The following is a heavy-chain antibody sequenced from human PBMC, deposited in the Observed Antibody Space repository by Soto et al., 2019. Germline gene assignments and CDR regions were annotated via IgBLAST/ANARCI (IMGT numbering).Heavy chain of an antibody. V-gene: IGHV1-69*13. D-gene: IGHD3-22*01. CDR3: AGGITMIVVAFGEKAAYYYGMDV. CDR1: GCTFSSYA. J-gene: IGHJ6*02. CDR2: IIPIFGTA. Sequence: SVKVSCKASGCTFSSYAISCVRQAPGQVLEWMGGIIPIFGTANYAQKFQGRVTITADESTSTAYMELSSLRSEDTAVYYCAGGITMIVVAFGEKAAYYYGMDVWGQGTTVTVSS.